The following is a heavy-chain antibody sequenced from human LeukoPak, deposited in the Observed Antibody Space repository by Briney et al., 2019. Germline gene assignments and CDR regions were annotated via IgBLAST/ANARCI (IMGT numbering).Heavy chain of an antibody. CDR2: ISAYNGNT. J-gene: IGHJ4*02. CDR1: GYTFTSYY. V-gene: IGHV1-18*04. D-gene: IGHD3-22*01. CDR3: ARDYRASGYYQYGY. Sequence: ASVKVSCKASGYTFTSYYMHWVRQAPGQGLEWMGWISAYNGNTNYAQKIQGRVTMTTDTSTSTAYMELRSLRSDDTAVYYCARDYRASGYYQYGYWGQGTLVTVSS.